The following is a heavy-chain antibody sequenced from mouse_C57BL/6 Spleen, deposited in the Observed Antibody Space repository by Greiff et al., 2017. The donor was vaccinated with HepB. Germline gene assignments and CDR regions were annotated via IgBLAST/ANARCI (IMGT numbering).Heavy chain of an antibody. CDR2: ISSGSSTI. V-gene: IGHV5-17*01. CDR3: ARGRGFDY. Sequence: EVKLMESGGGLVKPGGSLKLSCAASGFTFSDYGMHWVRQAPEKGLEWVAYISSGSSTIYYADTVKGRFTISRDNAKNTRFLQMTSLRSEDTAMYYCARGRGFDYWGQGTTLTVSS. CDR1: GFTFSDYG. J-gene: IGHJ2*01.